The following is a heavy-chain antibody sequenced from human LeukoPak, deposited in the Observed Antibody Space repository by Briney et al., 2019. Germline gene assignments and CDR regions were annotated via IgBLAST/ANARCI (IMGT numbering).Heavy chain of an antibody. Sequence: SQTLSLTCAVSGDSVSSAWDWIRQSPSRGLEWLGRTYYSSKWYTDYAVSVKGRVSINPDTSKNQLSLQLSSVTPEDTAVYYCARGWLRSGFDLWGQGTLVTVSS. CDR2: TYYSSKWYT. D-gene: IGHD5-12*01. V-gene: IGHV6-1*01. J-gene: IGHJ4*02. CDR3: ARGWLRSGFDL. CDR1: GDSVSSA.